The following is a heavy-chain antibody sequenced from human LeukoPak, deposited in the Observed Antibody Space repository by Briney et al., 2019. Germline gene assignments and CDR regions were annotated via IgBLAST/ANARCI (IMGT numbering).Heavy chain of an antibody. Sequence: PGESLQISCKGSGYRFTSYWIGWVRQLPGKGLEWMGIIYPGDSDTRYSPSFQGQVTISADKSISTAYLQWSSLKASDTAMYYCARGPTPYYYDSSGYYPTWGQGTLVTVSS. J-gene: IGHJ4*02. CDR3: ARGPTPYYYDSSGYYPT. CDR1: GYRFTSYW. D-gene: IGHD3-22*01. CDR2: IYPGDSDT. V-gene: IGHV5-51*01.